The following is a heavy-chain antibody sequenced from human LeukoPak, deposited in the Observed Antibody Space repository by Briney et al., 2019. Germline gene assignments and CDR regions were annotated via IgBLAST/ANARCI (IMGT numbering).Heavy chain of an antibody. CDR3: AKPNYYDSSGLGY. V-gene: IGHV3-9*01. CDR2: ISWNSGSI. D-gene: IGHD3-22*01. Sequence: GGSLRLSCAASGFTFDDYAMPWVRQAPGKGLEWVSGISWNSGSIGYADSVKGRFTISRDNSKNTLYLQMNSLRAEDTAVYYCAKPNYYDSSGLGYWGQGTLVTVSS. CDR1: GFTFDDYA. J-gene: IGHJ4*02.